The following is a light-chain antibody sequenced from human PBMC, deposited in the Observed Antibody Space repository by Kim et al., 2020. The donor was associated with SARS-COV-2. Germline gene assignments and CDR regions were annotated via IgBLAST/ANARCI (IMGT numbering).Light chain of an antibody. J-gene: IGKJ3*01. V-gene: IGKV1-27*01. CDR1: QGITNY. Sequence: DIQMTQSPSSLSASVGDRVTITCRASQGITNYLAWYQQKPGKSPNLLIYSASTLQSGAPSRFSDSGSGTDFTLTITSLQPEYVATYYCQNYYSAPFTFGPGTKVDIK. CDR3: QNYYSAPFT. CDR2: SAS.